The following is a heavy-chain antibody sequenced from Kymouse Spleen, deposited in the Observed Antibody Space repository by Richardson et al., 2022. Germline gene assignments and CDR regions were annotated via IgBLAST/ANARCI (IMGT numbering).Heavy chain of an antibody. D-gene: IGHD1-7*01. Sequence: QLQLQESGPGLVKPSETLSLTCTVSGGSISSSSYYWGWIRQPPGKGLEWIGSIYYSGSTYYNPSLKSRVTISVDTSKNQFSLKLSSVTAADTAVYYCARLTGTTGYFDLWGRGTLVTVSS. CDR1: GGSISSSSYY. CDR2: IYYSGST. J-gene: IGHJ2*01. CDR3: ARLTGTTGYFDL. V-gene: IGHV4-39*01.